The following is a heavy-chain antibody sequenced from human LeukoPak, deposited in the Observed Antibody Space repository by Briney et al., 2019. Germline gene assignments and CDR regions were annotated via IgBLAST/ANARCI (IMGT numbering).Heavy chain of an antibody. J-gene: IGHJ6*02. CDR1: GFTFSDYS. CDR3: ARGGGLDV. CDR2: INHNGNVN. D-gene: IGHD3-16*01. V-gene: IGHV3-7*03. Sequence: GGSLRLSCAASGFTFSDYSMNWVRQAPGKGLEWVASINHNGNVNYYVDSVKGRFTISRDNAKNSLYLQMSNLRAEDTAVYFCARGGGLDVWGQGATVTVSS.